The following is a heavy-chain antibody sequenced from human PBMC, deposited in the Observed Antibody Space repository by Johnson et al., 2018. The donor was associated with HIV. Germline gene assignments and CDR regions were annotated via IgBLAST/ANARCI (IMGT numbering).Heavy chain of an antibody. CDR3: AKSTWELRHLDAFDI. Sequence: VQLVESGGGVVQPGGSLRLSCVVSGFTFEDYGMSWVRQAPGTGLEWVSAISGSGGEDDTYYADPVKGRFTISRDNSKNTLYLQMNSLRAEDTAVYYCAKSTWELRHLDAFDIWGQGTMVTVSS. CDR1: GFTFEDYG. CDR2: ISGSGGEDDT. D-gene: IGHD1-26*01. V-gene: IGHV3-23*04. J-gene: IGHJ3*02.